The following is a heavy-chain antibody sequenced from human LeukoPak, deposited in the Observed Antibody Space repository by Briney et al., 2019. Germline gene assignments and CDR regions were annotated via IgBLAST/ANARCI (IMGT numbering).Heavy chain of an antibody. J-gene: IGHJ3*01. CDR3: ARGRASAFDV. D-gene: IGHD6-25*01. V-gene: IGHV6-1*01. Sequence: QTLSLTCALSGDSVSTSGVAWNCVRQSPSRGLEWLERTYYTSQWNTHYAVSVKSRIVVNTETSKYQFSLQLNSVTADDTAVYFCARGRASAFDVWGQGTMVTVSS. CDR1: GDSVSTSGVA. CDR2: TYYTSQWNT.